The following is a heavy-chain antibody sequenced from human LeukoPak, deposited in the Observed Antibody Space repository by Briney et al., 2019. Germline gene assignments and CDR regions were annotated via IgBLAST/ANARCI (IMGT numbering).Heavy chain of an antibody. CDR1: GFSFGSYE. V-gene: IGHV3-20*04. CDR2: INWNGGST. CDR3: AKRGPVVIGAFDI. D-gene: IGHD4-23*01. J-gene: IGHJ3*02. Sequence: AGGSLRLSCEASGFSFGSYEMNWVRQAPGKGLEWVSGINWNGGSTGYADSVKGRFTISRDNAKNSLYLQMNSLRAEDTALYYCAKRGPVVIGAFDIWGQGTMVTVSS.